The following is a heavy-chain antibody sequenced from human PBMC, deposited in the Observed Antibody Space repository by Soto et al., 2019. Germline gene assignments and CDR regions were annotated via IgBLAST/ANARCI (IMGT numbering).Heavy chain of an antibody. V-gene: IGHV1-3*01. CDR1: GYTFTSYA. D-gene: IGHD3-10*01. J-gene: IGHJ6*02. Sequence: ASVKVSCKASGYTFTSYAMHWVRQAPGQRLEWMGWINAGNGNTKYSQKFQGRVTITRDTSASTAYMELSSLRSEDTAVCYCARGMIRGVITSTGMDVWGQGTTVTVSS. CDR3: ARGMIRGVITSTGMDV. CDR2: INAGNGNT.